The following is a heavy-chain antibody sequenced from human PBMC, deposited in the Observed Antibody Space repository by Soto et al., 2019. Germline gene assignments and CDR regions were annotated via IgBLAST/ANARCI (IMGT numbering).Heavy chain of an antibody. D-gene: IGHD2-2*01. CDR2: ISSSGSTI. V-gene: IGHV3-48*03. Sequence: PGGSLRLSCAASGFTFSSYEMNWVRQAPGKGLEWVSYISSSGSTIYYADSLKGRFTISRDNAKNSLYLQMNSLRAEDTAVYYCARADRSTRYYYYGMEVWGQATTVTV. CDR3: ARADRSTRYYYYGMEV. J-gene: IGHJ6*02. CDR1: GFTFSSYE.